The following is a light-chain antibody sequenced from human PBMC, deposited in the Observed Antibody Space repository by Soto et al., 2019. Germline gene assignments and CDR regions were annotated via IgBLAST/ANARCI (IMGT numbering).Light chain of an antibody. J-gene: IGKJ4*01. Sequence: DIVMTQSPATLSVAPGERVTFSCRASQGVSRKLAWYQHKPGQAPRLLISGASTGATGIPARFSGSGSGTDFTLTISSLEPEDFAVYYCQQRGTFGGGTKVDIK. CDR2: GAS. V-gene: IGKV3-15*01. CDR3: QQRGT. CDR1: QGVSRK.